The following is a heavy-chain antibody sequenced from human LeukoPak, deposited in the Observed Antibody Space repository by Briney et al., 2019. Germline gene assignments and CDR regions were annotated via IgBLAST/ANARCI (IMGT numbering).Heavy chain of an antibody. Sequence: PSQTLSLTCTVSGGSISSYYWSWIRQPAGKGLEWIGRIYTSGSTNYNPSLKSRVTMSVDTSKNQFSLKLSSVTAADTAVYYCARQISSGYSNWFDPWGQGTLVTVSS. CDR2: IYTSGST. CDR1: GGSISSYY. CDR3: ARQISSGYSNWFDP. V-gene: IGHV4-4*07. D-gene: IGHD3-22*01. J-gene: IGHJ5*02.